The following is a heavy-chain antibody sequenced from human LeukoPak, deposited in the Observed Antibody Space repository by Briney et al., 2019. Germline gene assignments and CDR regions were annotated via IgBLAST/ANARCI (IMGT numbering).Heavy chain of an antibody. D-gene: IGHD2-2*01. V-gene: IGHV1-2*02. Sequence: ASVKVSCKASGYTLTGYYMHWVRQAPGQGLEWMGWINPNSGGTNYAQKFQGRVTMTRDTSISTAYMELSRLRSDDTAVYYCAREGKDIVVVPAATRFDYWGQGTLVTVSS. J-gene: IGHJ4*02. CDR1: GYTLTGYY. CDR3: AREGKDIVVVPAATRFDY. CDR2: INPNSGGT.